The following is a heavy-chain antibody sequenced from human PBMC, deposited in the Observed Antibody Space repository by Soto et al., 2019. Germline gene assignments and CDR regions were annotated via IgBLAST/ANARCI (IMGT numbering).Heavy chain of an antibody. V-gene: IGHV1-18*01. J-gene: IGHJ6*02. CDR2: ISAYNGNT. D-gene: IGHD3-10*01. CDR3: ARDPAKLLWFGELFSGGFEGGMDV. CDR1: GYTFTSYG. Sequence: QVQLVQSGAEVKKPGASVKVSCKASGYTFTSYGISWVRQAPGQGLEWMGWISAYNGNTNYAQKLQGRVTMTTDTSTSTAYMELRSLRSDDTAVYYCARDPAKLLWFGELFSGGFEGGMDVWGQGTTVTVSS.